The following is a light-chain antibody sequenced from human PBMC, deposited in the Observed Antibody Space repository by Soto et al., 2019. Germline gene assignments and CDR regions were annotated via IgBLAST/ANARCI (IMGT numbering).Light chain of an antibody. J-gene: IGKJ4*01. CDR2: DAS. V-gene: IGKV3-11*01. Sequence: EIVLTQSPATLSLSPGERATLSCRASQSVSSYLDWYQQKPGQAPRLLIYDASNMATGIPARFSGSGSGTDFTLNISSLEPEDFAVYYCQQRSNWPPLTFGGGTKVEIK. CDR3: QQRSNWPPLT. CDR1: QSVSSY.